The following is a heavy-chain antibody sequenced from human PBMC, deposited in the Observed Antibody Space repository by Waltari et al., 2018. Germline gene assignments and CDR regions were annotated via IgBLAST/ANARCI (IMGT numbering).Heavy chain of an antibody. V-gene: IGHV3-21*02. J-gene: IGHJ6*03. Sequence: EVQLVESGGGLVKPGGSQRLSCAASGFTFSTYSMNWVRQAPGKGLEWVSSIRSSSSYIYSADSVKGRFTISRDNAKNSLSLQMNSLRAEDTAVYYCARAHSYGSSDYYYMDVWGNGTTVTVSS. CDR1: GFTFSTYS. D-gene: IGHD5-18*01. CDR2: IRSSSSYI. CDR3: ARAHSYGSSDYYYMDV.